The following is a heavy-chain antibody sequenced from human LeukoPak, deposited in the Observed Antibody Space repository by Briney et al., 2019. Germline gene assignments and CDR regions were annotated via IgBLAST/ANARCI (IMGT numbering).Heavy chain of an antibody. CDR1: GFTFSSYW. V-gene: IGHV3-7*01. Sequence: GGSLRLSCAASGFTFSSYWMSWVRQAPGKGLEWVANIKQDGSEKCYVDSVKGRFTISRDNAKNSLYLQVNSLRAEDRAVYYCAREQIFGVVIIKSYFDYWGQGTLVTVSS. CDR2: IKQDGSEK. CDR3: AREQIFGVVIIKSYFDY. J-gene: IGHJ4*02. D-gene: IGHD3-3*01.